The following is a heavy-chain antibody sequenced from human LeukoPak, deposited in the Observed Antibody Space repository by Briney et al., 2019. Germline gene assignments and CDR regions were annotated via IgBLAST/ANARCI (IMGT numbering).Heavy chain of an antibody. Sequence: GRSLRLSCAASGFIFSSYGMHWVRQAPGKGLEWVAVIWYDGSNKYYADSVKGRFTISRDNSKNTLYLQMNSLRAEDTAVYYCARHYYGSGSYYNGSDYWGQGTLVTVSS. CDR2: IWYDGSNK. D-gene: IGHD3-10*01. CDR3: ARHYYGSGSYYNGSDY. CDR1: GFIFSSYG. J-gene: IGHJ4*02. V-gene: IGHV3-33*01.